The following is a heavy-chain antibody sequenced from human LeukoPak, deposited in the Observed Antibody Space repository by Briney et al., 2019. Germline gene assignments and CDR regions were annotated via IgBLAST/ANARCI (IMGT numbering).Heavy chain of an antibody. Sequence: GRSLRLSCAASGFTFSSYSMNWVRQAPGKGLEWVSYISSSSSTIYYADSVKGRFTISRDNAKNSLYLQMNSLRDEDTAVYYCARSTPSSGWDFDYWGQGTLVTVSS. CDR2: ISSSSSTI. CDR3: ARSTPSSGWDFDY. CDR1: GFTFSSYS. D-gene: IGHD6-19*01. J-gene: IGHJ4*02. V-gene: IGHV3-48*02.